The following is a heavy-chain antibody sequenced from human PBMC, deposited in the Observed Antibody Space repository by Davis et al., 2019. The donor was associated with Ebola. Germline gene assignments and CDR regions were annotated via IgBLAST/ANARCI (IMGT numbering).Heavy chain of an antibody. V-gene: IGHV3-23*01. CDR2: GTSADT. D-gene: IGHD3-22*01. CDR1: GFIFSTYV. CDR3: AKVDFDSSGYFTPPLDY. J-gene: IGHJ4*02. Sequence: GESLKISCSASGFIFSTYVMSWVRQAPGKGLEWVSTYGTSADTYYADSVQGRFTISRDNSKNTVYLQMNSLRAEDTAVYYCAKVDFDSSGYFTPPLDYWGQGTLVTVSS.